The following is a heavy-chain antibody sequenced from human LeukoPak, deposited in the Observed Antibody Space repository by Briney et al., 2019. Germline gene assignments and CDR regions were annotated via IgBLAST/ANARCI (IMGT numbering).Heavy chain of an antibody. CDR3: ARGSRFTMIVVVKGSYYMDV. J-gene: IGHJ6*03. D-gene: IGHD3-22*01. V-gene: IGHV4-34*01. CDR2: INHSGST. Sequence: KPSETLSLTCAVYGGSFSGYYWSWIRQPPGKGLEWIGEINHSGSTNYNPSLKSRVTISVDTSKNQFSLKLSSVTAADTAVYYCARGSRFTMIVVVKGSYYMDVWGKGTTVTVSS. CDR1: GGSFSGYY.